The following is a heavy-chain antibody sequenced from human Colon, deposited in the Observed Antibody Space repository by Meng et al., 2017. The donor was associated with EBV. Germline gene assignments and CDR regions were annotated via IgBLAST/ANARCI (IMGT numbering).Heavy chain of an antibody. CDR1: GGSISSDGYY. V-gene: IGHV4-31*03. Sequence: QVQLPESGPGLVNPSQTLSLTCTVSGGSISSDGYYWSWNRQHPGKGLEWIGYIHSSGSTYYNPSLRSRLTISVDTSKNQFSLKLSSVTAADTAVYYCARASYGSGSPLGESWFDPWGQGTLVTVSS. D-gene: IGHD3-10*01. CDR3: ARASYGSGSPLGESWFDP. J-gene: IGHJ5*02. CDR2: IHSSGST.